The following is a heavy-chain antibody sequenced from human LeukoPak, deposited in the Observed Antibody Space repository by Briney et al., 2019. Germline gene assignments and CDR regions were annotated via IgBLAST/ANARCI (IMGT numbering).Heavy chain of an antibody. V-gene: IGHV3-30*04. Sequence: GGSLRLSCAVSGFTFRSHAMHWVRHARGMGLEGVAFLSYDGFNKYYADCVKRRFTISRDNSKNTLDLQMNSLRAEDTAVYYCARRIPAAATDAFDVWGQGTMVTVSS. CDR2: LSYDGFNK. D-gene: IGHD6-13*01. CDR3: ARRIPAAATDAFDV. J-gene: IGHJ3*01. CDR1: GFTFRSHA.